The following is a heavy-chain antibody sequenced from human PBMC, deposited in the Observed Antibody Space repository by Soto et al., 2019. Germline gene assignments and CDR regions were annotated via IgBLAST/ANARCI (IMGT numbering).Heavy chain of an antibody. CDR3: ARDARYGDFDY. CDR1: GFTFSSYG. Sequence: QVQLVESGGGVVQPGRSLRLSCAASGFTFSSYGMQWLRQAPGKGLEWVAVIWYDGSNKYYADSVKGRFTISRDNSKNTLYLQMNSLRAEDTAVYYCARDARYGDFDYWGQGTLVTVSS. V-gene: IGHV3-33*01. J-gene: IGHJ4*02. CDR2: IWYDGSNK. D-gene: IGHD4-17*01.